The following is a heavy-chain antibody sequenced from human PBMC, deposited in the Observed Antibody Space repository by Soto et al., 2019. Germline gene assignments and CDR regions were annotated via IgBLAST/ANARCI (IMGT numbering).Heavy chain of an antibody. V-gene: IGHV4-59*01. D-gene: IGHD3-22*01. J-gene: IGHJ5*02. CDR3: ARVNLVTMIVPWFDP. Sequence: SETLSLTCTVSGGSISSYYWSWIRQPPGKGLEWIGYIYYSGSTNYNPSLKSRVTISVDTSKNQFSLKLSSVTAADTAVYYCARVNLVTMIVPWFDPWGQGTLVTVSS. CDR2: IYYSGST. CDR1: GGSISSYY.